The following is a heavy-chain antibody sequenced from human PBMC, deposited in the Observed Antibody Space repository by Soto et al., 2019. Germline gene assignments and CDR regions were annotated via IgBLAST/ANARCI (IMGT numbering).Heavy chain of an antibody. CDR3: ARERTIFGVLYGMDV. CDR1: GFTFSSYA. Sequence: QVQLVESGGGVVQPGRSLRLSCAASGFTFSSYAMHWVRQAPGKGLEWVAVISYDGSNKYYADSVKGRFTISRDNSKNTLYLQMNSLRAEDTAVYYCARERTIFGVLYGMDVW. V-gene: IGHV3-30-3*01. J-gene: IGHJ6*01. CDR2: ISYDGSNK. D-gene: IGHD3-3*01.